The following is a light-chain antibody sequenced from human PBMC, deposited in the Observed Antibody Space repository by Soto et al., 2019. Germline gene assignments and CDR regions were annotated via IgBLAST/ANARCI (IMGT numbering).Light chain of an antibody. V-gene: IGKV3-20*01. CDR3: QQYDSSRAIT. J-gene: IGKJ5*01. CDR2: GAS. Sequence: EIVLTQSPGTLSLSPGERATLSCRASQSVSSSYLAWYQQKPGQAPRLLIFGASSRATGIPDRFSGSGSGTDFILTISRLEPEDLAVYYCQQYDSSRAITFGQGTRLEIK. CDR1: QSVSSSY.